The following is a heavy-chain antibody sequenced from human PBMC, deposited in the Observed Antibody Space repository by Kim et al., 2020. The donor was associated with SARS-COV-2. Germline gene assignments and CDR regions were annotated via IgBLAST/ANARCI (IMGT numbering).Heavy chain of an antibody. CDR2: IYYSGST. CDR3: ARHGDILTGYSYYYYGMDV. D-gene: IGHD3-9*01. CDR1: GGSISSSSYY. J-gene: IGHJ6*02. Sequence: SETLSLTCTVSGGSISSSSYYWGWIRQPPGKGLEWIGSIYYSGSTYYNPSLKSRVTISVDTSKNQFSLKLSSVTAADTAVYYCARHGDILTGYSYYYYGMDVWGQGTTVTVSS. V-gene: IGHV4-39*01.